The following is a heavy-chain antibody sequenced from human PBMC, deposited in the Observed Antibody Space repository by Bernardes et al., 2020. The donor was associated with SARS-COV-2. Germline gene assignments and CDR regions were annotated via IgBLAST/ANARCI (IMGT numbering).Heavy chain of an antibody. CDR2: INHSGST. CDR3: ARALRWYDYVWGSYRRGTYFDY. Sequence: SETLSLTCAVYGGSFSGYYWSWIRQPPGKGLEWIGEINHSGSTNYNPSLKSRVTISVDTSKNQFSLKLSSVTAADTAVYYCARALRWYDYVWGSYRRGTYFDYWGQGTLVTVSS. J-gene: IGHJ4*02. V-gene: IGHV4-34*01. CDR1: GGSFSGYY. D-gene: IGHD3-16*02.